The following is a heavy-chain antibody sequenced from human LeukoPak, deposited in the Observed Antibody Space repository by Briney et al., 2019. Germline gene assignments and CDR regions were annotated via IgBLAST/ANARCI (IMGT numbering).Heavy chain of an antibody. J-gene: IGHJ3*02. CDR1: GFTGSSNY. D-gene: IGHD2-8*01. Sequence: GGSLRLSCAASGFTGSSNYMSWVRHAPGKGLEGVSVIGSGGSKYYADSVKGRFTISRHNSKITLYLQMNSLRAEDTAVYYCARENGADAFDIWGQGTMVTVSS. CDR2: IGSGGSK. V-gene: IGHV3-53*04. CDR3: ARENGADAFDI.